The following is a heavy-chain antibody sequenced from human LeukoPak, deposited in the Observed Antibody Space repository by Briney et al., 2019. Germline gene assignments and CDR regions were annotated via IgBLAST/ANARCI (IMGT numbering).Heavy chain of an antibody. CDR1: GFSFSSYW. D-gene: IGHD5-18*01. CDR2: ISYDGSNK. J-gene: IGHJ4*02. Sequence: PGGSLRLSCAASGFSFSSYWMTWVRQAPGKGLEWVAVISYDGSNKYYAGSVKGRFTISRDNSKNTLYLQMNSLRAEDTAVYYCARARGRGYSYGTYFDYWGQGTLVTVSS. CDR3: ARARGRGYSYGTYFDY. V-gene: IGHV3-30-3*01.